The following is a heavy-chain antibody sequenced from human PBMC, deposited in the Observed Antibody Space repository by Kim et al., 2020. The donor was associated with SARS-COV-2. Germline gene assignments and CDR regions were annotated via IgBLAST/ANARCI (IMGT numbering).Heavy chain of an antibody. Sequence: LSLTCAASGFTFSDYHMSWIRQAPGKGLEWVSYISSSGTIYYADSVKGRFTISRDNAKNSLYLQMNSLRAEDTAVYYCARGENSYGSVYYYYGMDVWGQGTTVTVSS. CDR2: ISSSGTI. D-gene: IGHD5-18*01. CDR1: GFTFSDYH. J-gene: IGHJ6*02. CDR3: ARGENSYGSVYYYYGMDV. V-gene: IGHV3-11*04.